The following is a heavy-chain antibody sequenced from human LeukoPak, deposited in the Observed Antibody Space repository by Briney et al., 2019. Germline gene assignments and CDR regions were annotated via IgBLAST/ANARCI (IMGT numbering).Heavy chain of an antibody. CDR1: GFTFSGYN. D-gene: IGHD5-24*01. J-gene: IGHJ4*02. CDR2: ISTSSSYI. V-gene: IGHV3-21*01. Sequence: GSLRLSCAASGFTFSGYNMNWVRQAPGKGLEWVSSISTSSSYIFYADSVKGRFTISRDNAKNSLYLQMNSLRAEDTAVYYCARAVEDFDYWGQGTLVTVSS. CDR3: ARAVEDFDY.